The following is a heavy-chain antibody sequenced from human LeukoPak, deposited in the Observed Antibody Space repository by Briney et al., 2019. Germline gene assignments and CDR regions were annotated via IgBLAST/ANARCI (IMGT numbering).Heavy chain of an antibody. CDR3: AKVFRVATITLCDY. J-gene: IGHJ4*02. CDR1: GFTFSSYG. CDR2: ISYDGSNK. Sequence: GRSLRLSCAASGFTFSSYGMLWVRQAPGKGLEWVAVISYDGSNKYYADSAKGQFTISRDNSKNTLYLQMNSLRAEDTAVYYCAKVFRVATITLCDYWGQGTLVTVSS. V-gene: IGHV3-30*18. D-gene: IGHD5-12*01.